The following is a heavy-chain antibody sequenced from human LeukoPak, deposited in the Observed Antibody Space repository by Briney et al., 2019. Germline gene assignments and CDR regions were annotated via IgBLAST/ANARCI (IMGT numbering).Heavy chain of an antibody. D-gene: IGHD6-19*01. Sequence: TGGSLRLSCTASGFTFGDYAMSWFRQAPGKGLEWVGFIRSKAYGGTTEYAASVKGGFTISRDDSKSIAYLQMNSLKTEDTAVYYYTRDVVAGLYYYYYYYMDVWGKGTTVTVSS. CDR2: IRSKAYGGTT. V-gene: IGHV3-49*03. CDR1: GFTFGDYA. J-gene: IGHJ6*03. CDR3: TRDVVAGLYYYYYYYMDV.